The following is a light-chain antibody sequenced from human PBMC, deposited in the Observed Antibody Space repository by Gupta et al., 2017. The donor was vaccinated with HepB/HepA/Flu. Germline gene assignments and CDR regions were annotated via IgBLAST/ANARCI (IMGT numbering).Light chain of an antibody. CDR3: QVGDDSRGPSYV. CDR2: ENT. V-gene: IGLV3-21*04. CDR1: NIGTKS. J-gene: IGLJ1*01. Sequence: SYVLTQPPSLSVAPGKTARVTCGGNNIGTKSVHWYQQKAGQAPLLVISENTGRPSGSPERFSGSTSGNTATLTISRVEAGDEADYYCQVGDDSRGPSYVFGTGTEVTVL.